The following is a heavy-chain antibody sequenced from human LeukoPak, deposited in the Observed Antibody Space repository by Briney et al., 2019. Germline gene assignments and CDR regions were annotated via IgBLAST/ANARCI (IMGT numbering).Heavy chain of an antibody. CDR1: GGTFSSYA. J-gene: IGHJ4*02. CDR2: IIPIFGTA. D-gene: IGHD3-9*01. CDR3: ARDAGYGLDH. Sequence: GASVKVSCKASGGTFSSYAISWVRQAPGQGLEWMGGIIPIFGTANYAQKFQGSVTITADESTSTAYMELSSLRSEDTAVYYCARDAGYGLDHWGQGTLVTVSS. V-gene: IGHV1-69*13.